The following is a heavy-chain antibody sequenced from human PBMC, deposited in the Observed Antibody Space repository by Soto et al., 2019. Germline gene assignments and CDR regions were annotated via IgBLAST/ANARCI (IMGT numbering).Heavy chain of an antibody. D-gene: IGHD6-19*01. CDR1: GGFISSGDSS. V-gene: IGHV4-30-2*01. Sequence: SETLSLTCAVSGGFISSGDSSWSWIRQPPGRGLEWIGHIYHGGTTFYNPSLKSRVAISEDRSNNQCSLKLKSVTAADTAVYFCAGMPYTSGLRFDPWGPGTLVTVSS. CDR3: AGMPYTSGLRFDP. CDR2: IYHGGTT. J-gene: IGHJ5*02.